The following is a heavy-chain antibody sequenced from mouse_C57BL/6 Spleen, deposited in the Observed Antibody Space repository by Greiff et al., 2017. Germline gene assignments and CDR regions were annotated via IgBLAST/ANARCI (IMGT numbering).Heavy chain of an antibody. J-gene: IGHJ2*01. D-gene: IGHD6-1*01. CDR3: ARGKPYYFDY. CDR2: IWSGGST. V-gene: IGHV2-2*01. Sequence: VQLVESGPGLVQPSQSLSITCTVSGFSLTSYGVHWVRQSPGKGLEWLGVIWSGGSTDYNAAFISRLSISKDNSKSQVFFKMNSLQADDTAIYYCARGKPYYFDYWGQGTTLTVSS. CDR1: GFSLTSYG.